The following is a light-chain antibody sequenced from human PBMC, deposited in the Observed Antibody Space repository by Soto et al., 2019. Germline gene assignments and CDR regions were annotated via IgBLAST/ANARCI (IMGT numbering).Light chain of an antibody. J-gene: IGKJ1*01. Sequence: EILMTQSPDTLSVSPGESATLSCRASQSVSNYLAWYQQKPGQAPRLLIYDASTRAPGFPARFSGSGSGTEFTLTISSLQPDDFATYYCQHYNSYSEAFGQGTKVDIK. CDR3: QHYNSYSEA. V-gene: IGKV3-15*01. CDR1: QSVSNY. CDR2: DAS.